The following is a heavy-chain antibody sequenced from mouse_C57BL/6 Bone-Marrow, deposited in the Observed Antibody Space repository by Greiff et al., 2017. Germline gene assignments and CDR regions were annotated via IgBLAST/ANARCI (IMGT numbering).Heavy chain of an antibody. CDR1: GYTFTSYG. CDR2: IYPRSGNT. J-gene: IGHJ3*01. CDR3: ARRDYYSNSGFAY. Sequence: VQGVESGAELARPGASVKLSCKASGYTFTSYGISWVKQRTGQGLEWIGEIYPRSGNTYYNEKFKGKATLTADKSSSTAYMELRSLTSEDSAVYFCARRDYYSNSGFAYWGQGTLVTVSA. D-gene: IGHD2-5*01. V-gene: IGHV1-81*01.